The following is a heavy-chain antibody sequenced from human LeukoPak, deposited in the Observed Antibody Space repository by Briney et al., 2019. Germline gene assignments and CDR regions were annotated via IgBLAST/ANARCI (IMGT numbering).Heavy chain of an antibody. J-gene: IGHJ4*02. Sequence: GGSLRLSCAASGXTFSDYYMDWVRQAPGKGREWIGRIRNKANSYTSEYAASVKGKFTISRDDSKNSLYLQVNSLKTEDTAVYYCTRRAAAGALDYWGQGTLVTVSS. CDR1: GXTFSDYY. V-gene: IGHV3-72*01. CDR2: IRNKANSYTS. CDR3: TRRAAAGALDY. D-gene: IGHD6-13*01.